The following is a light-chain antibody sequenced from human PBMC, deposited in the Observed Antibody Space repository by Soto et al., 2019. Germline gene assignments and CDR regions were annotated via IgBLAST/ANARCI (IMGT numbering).Light chain of an antibody. Sequence: DIVMTQSPDSLAVSLGERATINCKSSQSVLYSSNNKNYLAWYQQKPGPPPKLLIYWASTRESGVPDRFSGSGSGTDFTLTISSLQDDDVAVYYCQQYYSTPRTFGQGTKVEIK. CDR3: QQYYSTPRT. CDR1: QSVLYSSNNKNY. CDR2: WAS. J-gene: IGKJ1*01. V-gene: IGKV4-1*01.